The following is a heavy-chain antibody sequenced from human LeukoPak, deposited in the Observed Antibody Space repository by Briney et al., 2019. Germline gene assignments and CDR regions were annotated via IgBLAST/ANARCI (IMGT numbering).Heavy chain of an antibody. CDR1: GFTFSDYW. CDR2: IKQDGSAK. Sequence: GGSLRLSCTASGFTFSDYWMTWVRQAPGKGLEWVANIKQDGSAKYYVDSVKGRFTISRDNAKNSLYLQMDSLRVEDTATYYCARWRGSTSERSDYWGQGTLVAVSS. D-gene: IGHD2-2*01. V-gene: IGHV3-7*01. CDR3: ARWRGSTSERSDY. J-gene: IGHJ4*02.